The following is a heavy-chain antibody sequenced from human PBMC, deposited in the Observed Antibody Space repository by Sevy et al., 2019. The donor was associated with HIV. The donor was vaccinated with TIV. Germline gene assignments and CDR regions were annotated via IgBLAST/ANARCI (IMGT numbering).Heavy chain of an antibody. V-gene: IGHV3-49*04. J-gene: IGHJ4*02. CDR1: GFTFGDYC. D-gene: IGHD6-13*01. Sequence: GGSLRLSCTASGFTFGDYCMSWVRQAPGKGLEWVAFLKSDVYGGTVDHAASVRGRFVISRDDSKTIAYLQMNDLKTEYTGVYYCTRWKAAQSIFDYGRQRVLVTVPS. CDR2: LKSDVYGGTV. CDR3: TRWKAAQSIFDY.